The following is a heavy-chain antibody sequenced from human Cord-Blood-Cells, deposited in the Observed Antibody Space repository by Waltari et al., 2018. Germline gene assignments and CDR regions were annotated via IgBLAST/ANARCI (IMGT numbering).Heavy chain of an antibody. Sequence: QVQLQQWGAGLLKPSETLSLTCAVYGGSFSGYYWRWSRQPPGKGLEWIGEINHSGSTNYNPSLKSRVTISVDTSKNQFSLKLSSVTAADTAVYYCARGRWGSPIDYWGQGTLVTVSS. D-gene: IGHD2-21*01. V-gene: IGHV4-34*01. J-gene: IGHJ4*02. CDR2: INHSGST. CDR3: ARGRWGSPIDY. CDR1: GGSFSGYY.